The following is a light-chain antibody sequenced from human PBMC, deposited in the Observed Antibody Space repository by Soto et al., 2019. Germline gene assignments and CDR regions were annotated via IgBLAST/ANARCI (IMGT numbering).Light chain of an antibody. Sequence: NFMLTQPHSVSESPGKTVTISCTRSSGSIASNYVQWYQQRPGSAPTSVIYDDNRRPSGVPDRFSGSIDSSSNSASLTISGLKTEDEADYYCHSYDSDIVIFGGGTKLTVL. CDR1: SGSIASNY. CDR2: DDN. CDR3: HSYDSDIVI. J-gene: IGLJ2*01. V-gene: IGLV6-57*04.